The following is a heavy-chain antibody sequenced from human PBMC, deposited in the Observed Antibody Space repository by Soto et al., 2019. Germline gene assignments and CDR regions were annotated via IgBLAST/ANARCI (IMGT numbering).Heavy chain of an antibody. V-gene: IGHV3-33*01. Sequence: VQLVESGGGVVQPGRSLRLSCAASGFTFSSYGMHWVRQAPGKGLEWVAVIWYDGSNKYYADSVKGRFTISRDNSKNTLYLQMNSLRAEDTAVYYCARDAGYSSSSCWFDPWGQGTLVTVSS. J-gene: IGHJ5*02. CDR2: IWYDGSNK. CDR3: ARDAGYSSSSCWFDP. CDR1: GFTFSSYG. D-gene: IGHD6-6*01.